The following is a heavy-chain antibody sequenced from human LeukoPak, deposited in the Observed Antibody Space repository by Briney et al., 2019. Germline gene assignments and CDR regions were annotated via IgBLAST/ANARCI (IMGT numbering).Heavy chain of an antibody. J-gene: IGHJ4*02. Sequence: GGSLRLSCVASGFTFRSFATSWVRQAPGKGLEWVSAISGDGGATYYADSVKGRFTISRDNSKNTLYLQMTSLEAEDTAVYYCAKESPYASPRQYYFDYWGQGTLVTVSA. CDR2: ISGDGGAT. CDR1: GFTFRSFA. D-gene: IGHD3-10*01. CDR3: AKESPYASPRQYYFDY. V-gene: IGHV3-23*01.